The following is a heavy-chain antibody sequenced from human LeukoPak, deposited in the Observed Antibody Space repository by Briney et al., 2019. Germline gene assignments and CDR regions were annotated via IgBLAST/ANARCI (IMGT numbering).Heavy chain of an antibody. CDR1: GFTFSSYE. CDR3: ALLAVASDFDY. CDR2: IGSSGTTI. D-gene: IGHD6-19*01. J-gene: IGHJ4*02. V-gene: IGHV3-48*03. Sequence: GGSLRLSCAVSGFTFSSYEMYRVRQAPGKGLEWVSNIGSSGTTIYYADSVKGRFTISRDNAKNSLYPQMNSLRAEDTAVYYCALLAVASDFDYWGQGALVTVSS.